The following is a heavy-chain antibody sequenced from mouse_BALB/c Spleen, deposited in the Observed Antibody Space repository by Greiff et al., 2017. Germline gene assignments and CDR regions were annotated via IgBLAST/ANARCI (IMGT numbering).Heavy chain of an antibody. CDR1: GYTFTSYV. D-gene: IGHD2-1*01. J-gene: IGHJ3*01. CDR2: INPYNDGT. CDR3: ARGGGNYLPWFAY. Sequence: EVKLMESGPELVKPGASVKMSCKASGYTFTSYVMHWVKQKPGQGLEWIGYINPYNDGTKYNEKFKGKATLTSDKSSSTAYMELSSLTSEDSAVYYCARGGGNYLPWFAYWGQGTLVTVSA. V-gene: IGHV1-14*01.